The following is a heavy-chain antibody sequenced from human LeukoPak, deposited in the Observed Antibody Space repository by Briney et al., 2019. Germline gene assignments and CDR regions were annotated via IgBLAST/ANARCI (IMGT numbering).Heavy chain of an antibody. J-gene: IGHJ5*02. V-gene: IGHV3-74*01. CDR2: INSDGSST. CDR3: ARDGQWHPFDP. CDR1: GFTFSSYW. Sequence: RSLRLSCAASGFTFSSYWMYWVRQAPGKGLVWVSRINSDGSSTTYADSVKGRFTISRDNAKNSLYLQMNSLRAEDTAVYYCARDGQWHPFDPWGQGTLVTVSS. D-gene: IGHD6-19*01.